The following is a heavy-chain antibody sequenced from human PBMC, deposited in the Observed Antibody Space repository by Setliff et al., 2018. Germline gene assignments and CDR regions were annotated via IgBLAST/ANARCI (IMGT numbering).Heavy chain of an antibody. CDR2: ISVYNGDT. Sequence: ASVKVSCKASGYTFRNYAFAWVRQAPGQGLEWVGWISVYNGDTDYAQKFQGRVTLTTDTSTSTAYMELRSLTSDDSAFYYCARAPSVELITIRTNSWFTYWGQGTLVTVSS. CDR3: ARAPSVELITIRTNSWFTY. D-gene: IGHD3-16*01. V-gene: IGHV1-18*01. J-gene: IGHJ4*02. CDR1: GYTFRNYA.